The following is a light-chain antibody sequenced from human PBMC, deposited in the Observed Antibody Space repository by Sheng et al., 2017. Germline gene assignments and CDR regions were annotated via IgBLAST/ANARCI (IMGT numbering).Light chain of an antibody. J-gene: IGKJ5*01. V-gene: IGKV3-20*01. CDR1: QSVSSD. CDR2: GAS. CDR3: QQYGSSPST. Sequence: EIVMTQSPATLSVSPGEKVTLSCRASQSVSSDLAWYQQKPGQAPSLLIYGASSRATGIPDRFSGSGSGTDFTLTISRLEPEDFAVYYCQQYGSSPSTFGQGTRLEIK.